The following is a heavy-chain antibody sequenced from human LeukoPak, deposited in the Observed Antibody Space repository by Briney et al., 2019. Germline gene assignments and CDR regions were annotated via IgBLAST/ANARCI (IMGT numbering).Heavy chain of an antibody. V-gene: IGHV3-23*01. CDR1: GFTFDNYA. CDR3: AKQMPRGYFDY. D-gene: IGHD2-2*01. Sequence: PGVSLRLSCAASGFTFDNYAMSWVRQAPGKGLEWVSTISGSGGSTYYADSVKGRFTISRDNSKNTMYLQMNSLRADDTAVYYCAKQMPRGYFDYWGQGTLVTVSS. CDR2: ISGSGGST. J-gene: IGHJ4*02.